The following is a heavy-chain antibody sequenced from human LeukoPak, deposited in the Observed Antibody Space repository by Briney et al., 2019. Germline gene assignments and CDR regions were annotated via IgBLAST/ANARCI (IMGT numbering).Heavy chain of an antibody. D-gene: IGHD1-26*01. Sequence: GGSLRLSCAPPGFTFSSYAMHWVRQAPGKGLEWVAVISYEGSNKYYADSVKGRFTISRDNSKNTLYLQMNSLRAEDTAVYYCARDQQGGGSYQVGPFDYWGQGTLVTVSS. CDR2: ISYEGSNK. J-gene: IGHJ4*02. V-gene: IGHV3-30-3*01. CDR1: GFTFSSYA. CDR3: ARDQQGGGSYQVGPFDY.